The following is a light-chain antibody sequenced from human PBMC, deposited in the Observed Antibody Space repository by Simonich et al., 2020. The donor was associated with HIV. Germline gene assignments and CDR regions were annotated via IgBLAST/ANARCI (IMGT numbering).Light chain of an antibody. J-gene: IGKJ2*01. CDR2: WAS. V-gene: IGKV4-1*01. CDR1: QSVLYSSNNKNY. Sequence: DIVMTQSPDSLAVSLGERATINCKSSQSVLYSSNNKNYLAWYQQRPGQPPKLIIYWASTRESGVPDRFSGSGSGTDFTLTISSLQAEDVAIYYCQQCYSHPHTFGQGTKLEIK. CDR3: QQCYSHPHT.